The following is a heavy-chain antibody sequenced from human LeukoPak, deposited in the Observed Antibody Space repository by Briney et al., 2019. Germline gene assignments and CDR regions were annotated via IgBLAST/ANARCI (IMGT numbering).Heavy chain of an antibody. CDR1: GGSISSYY. D-gene: IGHD3-9*01. J-gene: IGHJ4*02. V-gene: IGHV4-59*01. Sequence: PSETLSLTCTVSGGSISSYYWSGIRQPPGKGLEWIGYIYYSGSTNYNPSLKSRVTISVDTSKNQFSLKLSSVTAADTAVYYCARDGGKGWLWFDYWGQGTLVTVSS. CDR2: IYYSGST. CDR3: ARDGGKGWLWFDY.